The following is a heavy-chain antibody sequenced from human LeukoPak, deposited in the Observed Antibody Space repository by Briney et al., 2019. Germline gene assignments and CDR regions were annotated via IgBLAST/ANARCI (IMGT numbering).Heavy chain of an antibody. V-gene: IGHV3-7*01. CDR2: IKQDGGET. D-gene: IGHD3-3*01. CDR1: GFTFSNYW. Sequence: GGSLRLSCAASGFTFSNYWMSWVRRAPGKGLEWVANIKQDGGETYYVNSVRGRFTISRDNAKKSLYLQVNSLRAEDTAVYYCARDFWGAYRVDYFDYWGQGILVTVSS. J-gene: IGHJ4*02. CDR3: ARDFWGAYRVDYFDY.